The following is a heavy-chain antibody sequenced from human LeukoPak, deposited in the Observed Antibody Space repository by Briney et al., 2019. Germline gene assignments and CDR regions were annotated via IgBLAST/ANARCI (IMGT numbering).Heavy chain of an antibody. CDR1: GFTISNYG. V-gene: IGHV3-23*01. CDR3: AQAYSSGWYPR. Sequence: GGSLRLSCAVSGFTISNYGMSWVRQGPGQGREWVSAISTSGDTEYYADSVKGPFIISRDTSRNTLYLEVNSLRVEDTGLYYCAQAYSSGWYPRWRQGTLVTVCS. D-gene: IGHD6-19*01. CDR2: ISTSGDTE. J-gene: IGHJ4*02.